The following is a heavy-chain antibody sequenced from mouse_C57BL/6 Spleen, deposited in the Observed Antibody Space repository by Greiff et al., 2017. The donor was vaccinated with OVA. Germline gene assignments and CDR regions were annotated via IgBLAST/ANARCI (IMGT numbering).Heavy chain of an antibody. Sequence: EVMLVESGGDLVKPGGSLKLSCAASGFTFSSYGMSWVRQTPDKRLEWVATISSGGSYTYYPDSVKGRFTISRDNAKNTLYLQMSSLKSEDTAMYDCARKDSSGPYFDYWGQGTTLTVSS. V-gene: IGHV5-6*01. CDR1: GFTFSSYG. D-gene: IGHD3-2*02. CDR3: ARKDSSGPYFDY. J-gene: IGHJ2*01. CDR2: ISSGGSYT.